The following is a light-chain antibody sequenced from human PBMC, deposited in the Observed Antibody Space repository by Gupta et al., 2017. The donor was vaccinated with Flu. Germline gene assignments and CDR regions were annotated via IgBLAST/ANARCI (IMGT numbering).Light chain of an antibody. V-gene: IGKV1-39*01. J-gene: IGKJ2*01. CDR3: HQTDSNPPFT. CDR2: AAS. CDR1: HRIRRY. Sequence: SSLLESVGDRGTTTCRARHRIRRYLSWYEQKPRQAPKLLIYAASSWQSGVISRFSGSGCGRDVTLTISSRQQEDFASYYCHQTDSNPPFTFGQGTKLDIK.